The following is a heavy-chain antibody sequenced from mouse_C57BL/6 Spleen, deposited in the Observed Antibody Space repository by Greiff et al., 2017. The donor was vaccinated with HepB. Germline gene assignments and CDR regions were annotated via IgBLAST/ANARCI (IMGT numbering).Heavy chain of an antibody. CDR3: ARGGNDDYDVSFDY. J-gene: IGHJ2*01. V-gene: IGHV5-17*01. Sequence: DVQLVESGGGLVKPGGSLKLSCAASGFTFSDYGMHWVRPAPEKGLEWVAYISSGSSTISYADTVKGRCTISRDNAKNTLFLQMTSLRSEDTAMYYCARGGNDDYDVSFDYWGQGTTLTVSS. D-gene: IGHD2-4*01. CDR1: GFTFSDYG. CDR2: ISSGSSTI.